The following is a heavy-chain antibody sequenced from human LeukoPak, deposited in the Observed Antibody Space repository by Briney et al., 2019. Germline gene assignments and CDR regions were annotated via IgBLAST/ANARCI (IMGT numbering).Heavy chain of an antibody. CDR1: GFTFSSYA. J-gene: IGHJ3*02. V-gene: IGHV3-23*01. CDR3: VPSMSAAFDI. D-gene: IGHD2-8*01. CDR2: ISGSGGST. Sequence: GGSLRLSCAASGFTFSSYAMSWVRQAPGKGLEWVSAISGSGGSTYYADSVKGRFTISRDNSKSTLYLQMNSLRAEDTAIYYCVPSMSAAFDIWGQGTMVTVSS.